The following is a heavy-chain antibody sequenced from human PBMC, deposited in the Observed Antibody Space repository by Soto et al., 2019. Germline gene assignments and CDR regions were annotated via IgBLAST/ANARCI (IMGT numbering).Heavy chain of an antibody. V-gene: IGHV4-34*01. CDR1: GGSFSGYY. CDR3: ARDLSAPYFDY. CDR2: INHSGST. J-gene: IGHJ4*02. Sequence: PSETLSLTCAVYGGSFSGYYWSWIRQPPGKGLEWIGEINHSGSTNYNPSLKSRVTISLDTSKNQFSLKLSSVTAADTAVYYCARDLSAPYFDYWGQGTLVTVSS.